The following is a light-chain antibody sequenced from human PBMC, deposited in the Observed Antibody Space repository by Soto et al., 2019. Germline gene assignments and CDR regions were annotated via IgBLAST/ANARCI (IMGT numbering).Light chain of an antibody. CDR2: DTY. J-gene: IGKJ4*01. CDR3: LQDNMYPLT. Sequence: AIQMTQSPSSLSASVGDRVTIPCRASKDIRNDLGWYQQKPGKAPKVLIYDTYTLQSGVPSRFSGSRSGTDFTLTISSLQPEDIATYYCLQDNMYPLTFGGGTKVEIE. V-gene: IGKV1-6*01. CDR1: KDIRND.